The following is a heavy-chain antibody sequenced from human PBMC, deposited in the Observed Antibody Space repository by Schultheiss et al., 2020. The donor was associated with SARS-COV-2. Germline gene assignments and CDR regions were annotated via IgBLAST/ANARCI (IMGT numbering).Heavy chain of an antibody. CDR2: IYYSGST. CDR3: ARQRRSSSWFDP. V-gene: IGHV4-30-4*02. Sequence: SETLSLTCTVSGGSISSGDYYWSWIRQPPGKGLEWIGYIYYSGSTYYNPSLKSRVTMSVDTSKSQFSLRLTSVTAADTAVYYCARQRRSSSWFDPWGQGTLVTVSS. CDR1: GGSISSGDYY. J-gene: IGHJ5*02. D-gene: IGHD2-2*01.